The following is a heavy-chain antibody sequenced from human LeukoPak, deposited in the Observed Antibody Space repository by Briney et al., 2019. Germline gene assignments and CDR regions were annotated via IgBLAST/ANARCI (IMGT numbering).Heavy chain of an antibody. CDR2: IWYDGSNK. D-gene: IGHD6-13*01. CDR3: ARDLGSWGMDY. CDR1: GFTFSSYG. Sequence: GRPLRLSCAASGFTFSSYGMHWVRQAPGKGLEGVAVIWYDGSNKYYADSVKGRFTISRDNSKNTLYLQMNSLRAEDTAVYYCARDLGSWGMDYWGQGTLVTVSS. J-gene: IGHJ4*02. V-gene: IGHV3-33*01.